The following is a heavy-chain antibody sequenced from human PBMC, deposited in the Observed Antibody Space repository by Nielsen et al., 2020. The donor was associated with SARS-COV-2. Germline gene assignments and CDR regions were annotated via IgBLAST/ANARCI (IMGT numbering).Heavy chain of an antibody. CDR3: ARDYYDILTGYDPFDY. Sequence: WIRQPPGKGLEWVAVISYDGSNKYYADSVKGRFTISRDNSKNTLYLQMNSLRAEDTAVYYCARDYYDILTGYDPFDYWGQGTLVTVSS. V-gene: IGHV3-30*04. CDR2: ISYDGSNK. J-gene: IGHJ4*02. D-gene: IGHD3-9*01.